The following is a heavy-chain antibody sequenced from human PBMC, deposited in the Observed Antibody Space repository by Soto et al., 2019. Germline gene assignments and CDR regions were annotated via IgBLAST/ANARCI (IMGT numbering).Heavy chain of an antibody. CDR3: AGGMTPPGAPAWYYFDS. CDR1: GGSISSYY. Sequence: SETLSLTCTVSGGSISSYYWSWIRQPPGKGLEWIGYIYYSGSTNYNPSLKSRVTISVDTSKNQFSLKLSSVTAADTAVYYCAGGMTPPGAPAWYYFDSWGQGTLVTVSS. V-gene: IGHV4-59*01. D-gene: IGHD2-8*02. CDR2: IYYSGST. J-gene: IGHJ4*02.